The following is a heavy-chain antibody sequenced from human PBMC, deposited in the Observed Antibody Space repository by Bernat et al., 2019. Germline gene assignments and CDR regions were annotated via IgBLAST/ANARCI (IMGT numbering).Heavy chain of an antibody. CDR3: ARGRDFINYEYFDY. CDR1: GFTFSTFA. Sequence: QVQLVESGGGVVQPGKSLRLSCVASGFTFSTFAMHWVRQAPGKGLEWVAVIWFDGTNKYYSDSVKGRFTVSRDNSNNTLYLQMNSLRAEDTAVYYCARGRDFINYEYFDYWGQGTLLTVSS. V-gene: IGHV3-33*01. D-gene: IGHD4-4*01. J-gene: IGHJ4*02. CDR2: IWFDGTNK.